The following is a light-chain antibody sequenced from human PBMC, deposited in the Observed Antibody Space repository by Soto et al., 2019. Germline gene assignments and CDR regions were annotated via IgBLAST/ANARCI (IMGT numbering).Light chain of an antibody. J-gene: IGLJ2*01. Sequence: QSVLTQPPSVSGAPGQGVTISCTGSSSNIGAGYDVHWYQQLPGTAPKLLIYGNSNRPSGVPDRFSGSKSGTSASLAITGLQAEDEADYYCQSYDSSLSGVVFGGGNKLTVI. CDR3: QSYDSSLSGVV. V-gene: IGLV1-40*01. CDR1: SSNIGAGYD. CDR2: GNS.